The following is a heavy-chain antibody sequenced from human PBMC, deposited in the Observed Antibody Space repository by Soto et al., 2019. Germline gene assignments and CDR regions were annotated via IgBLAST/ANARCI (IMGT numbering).Heavy chain of an antibody. J-gene: IGHJ3*02. D-gene: IGHD3-10*01. Sequence: SETLSLTCTVSGASISSGTFYWGWIRQPPGKGLESIANIYYDGSTYYNPSLKSRVTISLDTSKNQFSLKLSSVTAADTAVYYCARVWGGAFDIWGQGTMVTVS. CDR2: IYYDGST. CDR1: GASISSGTFY. V-gene: IGHV4-39*07. CDR3: ARVWGGAFDI.